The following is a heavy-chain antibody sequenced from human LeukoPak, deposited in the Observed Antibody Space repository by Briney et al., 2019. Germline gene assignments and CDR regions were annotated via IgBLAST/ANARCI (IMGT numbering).Heavy chain of an antibody. Sequence: SETLSLTCTVSGDSINSYYWSWIRQPAGKGLEWIGRIYSSGSTNYNPSLKSRVTISIDTSKSQFALKLSSVTAADTAVYYCARSPWGSNWFDPWGRGTLVTVSS. CDR3: ARSPWGSNWFDP. J-gene: IGHJ5*02. V-gene: IGHV4-4*07. CDR1: GDSINSYY. CDR2: IYSSGST. D-gene: IGHD7-27*01.